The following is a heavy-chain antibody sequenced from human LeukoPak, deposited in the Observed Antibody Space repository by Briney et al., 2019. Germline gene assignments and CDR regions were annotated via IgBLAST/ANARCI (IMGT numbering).Heavy chain of an antibody. D-gene: IGHD3-22*01. V-gene: IGHV4-30-4*08. CDR1: GGSISSADYY. J-gene: IGHJ4*02. Sequence: SQTLSLTCTVSGGSISSADYYWSWIRQPPGKGLEWIGYIFYSGSTYYNPSLKSRVTISADTSKNQFSLKLSSVTAADTAVYYCARGLLRLYFDYWGQGTLVTVSS. CDR3: ARGLLRLYFDY. CDR2: IFYSGST.